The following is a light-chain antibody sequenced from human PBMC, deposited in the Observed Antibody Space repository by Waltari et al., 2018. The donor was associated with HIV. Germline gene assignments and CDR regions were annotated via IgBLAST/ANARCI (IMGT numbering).Light chain of an antibody. CDR1: SSDVGGYNY. V-gene: IGLV2-11*01. Sequence: QSALTQPRSVSGSPGQPVTISCTGTSSDVGGYNYVSWYQQHPGKDPKLMIYKGNKRPEGVPDCFAGSKSGNTASLTICGLQTEDEADYYCYSYAGSYTSVFGTGTTVTVL. CDR3: YSYAGSYTSV. CDR2: KGN. J-gene: IGLJ1*01.